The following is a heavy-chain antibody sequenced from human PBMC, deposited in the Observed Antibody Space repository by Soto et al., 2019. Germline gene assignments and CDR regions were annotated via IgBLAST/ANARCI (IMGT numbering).Heavy chain of an antibody. Sequence: QSTLKESGPTLVKPTQTLTLTCTFSGFSLTTGGLGVGWIRQPPGKALEWLALIYLNDDKRYNPALKSRVTITKDTSKNLVVLTMTNMDPVDTATYYCAHRGYGDYPRDNWFDPWGQGTLVTVSS. D-gene: IGHD4-17*01. CDR2: IYLNDDK. J-gene: IGHJ5*02. V-gene: IGHV2-5*01. CDR3: AHRGYGDYPRDNWFDP. CDR1: GFSLTTGGLG.